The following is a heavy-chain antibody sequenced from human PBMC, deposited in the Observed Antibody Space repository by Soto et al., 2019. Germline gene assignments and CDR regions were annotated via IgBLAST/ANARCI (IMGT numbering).Heavy chain of an antibody. J-gene: IGHJ4*02. V-gene: IGHV3-21*01. CDR3: ARDQPGYSYGYGLGY. CDR2: ISSSSSYI. D-gene: IGHD5-18*01. Sequence: EVQLVESGGGLVKPGGSLRLSCAASGFTFSSYSMNWVRQAPGKGLEWVSSISSSSSYIYYADSVKGRFTISRDNAKNAPYLQMNSLRAEDTAAHYCARDQPGYSYGYGLGYWGQGTLVTVSS. CDR1: GFTFSSYS.